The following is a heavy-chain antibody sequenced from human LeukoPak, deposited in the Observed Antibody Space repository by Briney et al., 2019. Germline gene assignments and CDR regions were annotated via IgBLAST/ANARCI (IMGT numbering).Heavy chain of an antibody. D-gene: IGHD3-22*01. CDR2: IYYSGST. J-gene: IGHJ4*02. V-gene: IGHV4-59*01. Sequence: SETLSLTCTVSGGSISSYYWSWIRQPPGKGLEWIGYIYYSGSTKYNPSLKSRVTISVDTSKNQFSLKLSSVTAADTAVYYCARSLYNYYDSSGYSYWGQGTLVTVSS. CDR3: ARSLYNYYDSSGYSY. CDR1: GGSISSYY.